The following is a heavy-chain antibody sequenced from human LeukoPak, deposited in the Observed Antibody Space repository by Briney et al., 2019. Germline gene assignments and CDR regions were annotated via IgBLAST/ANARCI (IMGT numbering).Heavy chain of an antibody. CDR2: IYTSGNT. D-gene: IGHD4-11*01. Sequence: SETLSLTCTVSGDSVSSYYWSWIRQPAGKGLEWIGRIYTSGNTHYNPSLKSRVTMSVDTSENQFFLKLRSVTAADTAVYYCARARLERYMDVWGTGTTVTVSS. V-gene: IGHV4-4*07. CDR3: ARARLERYMDV. J-gene: IGHJ6*03. CDR1: GDSVSSYY.